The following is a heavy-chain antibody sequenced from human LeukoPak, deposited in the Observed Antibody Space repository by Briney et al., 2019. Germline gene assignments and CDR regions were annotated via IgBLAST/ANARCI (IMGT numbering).Heavy chain of an antibody. CDR1: GYRFTRYW. V-gene: IGHV5-51*01. CDR2: IDPGDSET. CDR3: ARLNDGFDI. J-gene: IGHJ3*02. Sequence: GESLKISCKGSGYRFTRYWIAWVRQMPRKGLQWMGIIDPGDSETRYSPSFQGQVTITADKSISTAYLQWGSLKASDTAMYYCARLNDGFDIWGQGAMVIVSS.